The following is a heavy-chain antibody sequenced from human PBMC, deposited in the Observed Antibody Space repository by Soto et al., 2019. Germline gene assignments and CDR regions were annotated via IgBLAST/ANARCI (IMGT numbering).Heavy chain of an antibody. Sequence: QVTLKESGPVLVKPTEALTLTCTVSGFSLSDSGMGVSWIRQPPGKALEWLAHIFPNDEKSYSTSLKSRLTISKDTSKSQVVLTMTIMDPVDTATYYCARVSSGWYGVLDYWGQGTLVTVSS. J-gene: IGHJ4*02. V-gene: IGHV2-26*01. CDR3: ARVSSGWYGVLDY. CDR2: IFPNDEK. CDR1: GFSLSDSGMG. D-gene: IGHD6-19*01.